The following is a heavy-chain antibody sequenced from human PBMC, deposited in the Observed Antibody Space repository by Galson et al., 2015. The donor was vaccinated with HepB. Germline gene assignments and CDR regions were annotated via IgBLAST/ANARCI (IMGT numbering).Heavy chain of an antibody. V-gene: IGHV5-51*01. CDR1: GYSFTTYW. D-gene: IGHD2-15*01. Sequence: QSGAEVKKPGESLKISCKTSGYSFTTYWIAWVRQVPGKGLEWMGIIYPGDSDTKYSPSFEGQVTISADKSISTAYLQWGSLRASDTAIYYCARRGHRSSFLNWGQRTLVTVSS. J-gene: IGHJ4*02. CDR2: IYPGDSDT. CDR3: ARRGHRSSFLN.